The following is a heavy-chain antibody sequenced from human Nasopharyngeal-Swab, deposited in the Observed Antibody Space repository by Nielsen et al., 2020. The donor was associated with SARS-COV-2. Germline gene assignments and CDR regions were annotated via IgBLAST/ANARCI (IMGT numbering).Heavy chain of an antibody. Sequence: SETLSLTCTVSGASINSSINYWGWIRQSPPKGLEWIGTVSYSGTANYNPSLNSRVTISVDTSKNQFSLKLFSGTAADTAVYYCARDESGDYLGLPFDSWGPGTLVTVSS. CDR3: ARDESGDYLGLPFDS. CDR2: VSYSGTA. J-gene: IGHJ4*02. V-gene: IGHV4-39*07. D-gene: IGHD4-17*01. CDR1: GASINSSINY.